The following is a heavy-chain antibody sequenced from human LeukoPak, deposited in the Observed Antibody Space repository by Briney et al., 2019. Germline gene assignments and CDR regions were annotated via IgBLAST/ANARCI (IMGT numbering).Heavy chain of an antibody. V-gene: IGHV3-74*01. D-gene: IGHD6-13*01. CDR3: ARGIAAAGTIWFDP. CDR2: INSDGINT. J-gene: IGHJ5*02. Sequence: PGGSLRLSCAASGFTFSNYWMHWVRQAPGKGLVWVSRINSDGINTSYADSVKGRFTISRDNAKNSLYLQMNSLRAEDTAVYYCARGIAAAGTIWFDPWGQGTLVTVSS. CDR1: GFTFSNYW.